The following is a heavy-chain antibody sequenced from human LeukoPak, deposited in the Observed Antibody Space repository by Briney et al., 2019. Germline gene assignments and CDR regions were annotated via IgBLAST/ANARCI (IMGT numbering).Heavy chain of an antibody. Sequence: GGSLRLSCVASGFTFSTYAMHWVRQAPGKGLEWVSAISGSGGSTYYADSVKGRFTISRDNSKNTLYLQMNSLRAEDTAVYYCAKLGAAASKWGQGTLVTVSS. CDR1: GFTFSTYA. D-gene: IGHD6-13*01. V-gene: IGHV3-23*01. J-gene: IGHJ4*02. CDR3: AKLGAAASK. CDR2: ISGSGGST.